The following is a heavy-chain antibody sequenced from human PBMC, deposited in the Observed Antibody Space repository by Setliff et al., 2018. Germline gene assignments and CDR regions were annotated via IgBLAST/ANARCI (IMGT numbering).Heavy chain of an antibody. Sequence: PSETLSLTCTVSGDSINNYYWTWIRQPAGKELEWIGQIYTSWSTNYNPSLKSRVTISLDTSKNQFSLKLSSVTAADTAVYYCARMSGFLYIDVWDKGTTVTVSS. J-gene: IGHJ6*03. CDR2: IYTSWST. CDR1: GDSINNYY. CDR3: ARMSGFLYIDV. V-gene: IGHV4-4*07. D-gene: IGHD3-3*01.